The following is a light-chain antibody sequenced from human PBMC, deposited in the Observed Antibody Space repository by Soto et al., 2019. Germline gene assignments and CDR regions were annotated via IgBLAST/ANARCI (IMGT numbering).Light chain of an antibody. CDR2: EVT. J-gene: IGLJ3*02. CDR3: SSYSSITHWV. CDR1: SSDIGAYNH. V-gene: IGLV2-14*01. Sequence: QSALTQPASVSGSPGQSITISCTGTSSDIGAYNHVSWYQQHPGKAPKLMIYEVTNRPSGVSIRFSGSKSVSAASLTISGLQPEDEADYYCSSYSSITHWVFGGGTKLTVL.